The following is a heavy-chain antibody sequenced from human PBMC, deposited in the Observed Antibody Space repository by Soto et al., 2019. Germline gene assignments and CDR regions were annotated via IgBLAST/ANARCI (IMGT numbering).Heavy chain of an antibody. D-gene: IGHD3-22*01. CDR2: IIPIFGTA. CDR3: ATYYYDSSGYWIWFDP. CDR1: GGTFSSYA. Sequence: ASVKVSCKASGGTFSSYAISWVRQAPGQGLEWMGGIIPIFGTAKYAQKFQGRVTITADKSTSTAYMELSSLRSEDTAVYYCATYYYDSSGYWIWFDPWGQGTLVTVSS. V-gene: IGHV1-69*06. J-gene: IGHJ5*02.